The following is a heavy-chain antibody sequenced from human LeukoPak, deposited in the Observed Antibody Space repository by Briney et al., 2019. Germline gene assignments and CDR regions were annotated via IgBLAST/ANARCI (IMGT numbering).Heavy chain of an antibody. Sequence: PGGSLRLSCAASGFTFSSYAMTWVRQAPGKGLEWVSGISGSGATTYYADSVKGRFTTSRDNSKNTLYLQTNSLRAGDTAVYYCAKADYDRSGYSFARIFQQWGQGTLVTVSS. D-gene: IGHD3-22*01. V-gene: IGHV3-23*01. CDR3: AKADYDRSGYSFARIFQQ. J-gene: IGHJ1*01. CDR1: GFTFSSYA. CDR2: ISGSGATT.